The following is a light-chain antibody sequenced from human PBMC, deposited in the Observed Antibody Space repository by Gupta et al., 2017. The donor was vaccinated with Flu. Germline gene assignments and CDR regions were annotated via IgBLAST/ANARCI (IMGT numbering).Light chain of an antibody. J-gene: IGKJ3*01. CDR3: RQYNDYPSFT. Sequence: DIQMTQSPSTLSASVGDRVTITCRASQSISSWLAWYQQKPGKAPKVLISKASSLESGVPSRFSGSRSGTEFTLTISSRQPDDFASYYCRQYNDYPSFTFGHGTKVDIK. CDR1: QSISSW. V-gene: IGKV1-5*03. CDR2: KAS.